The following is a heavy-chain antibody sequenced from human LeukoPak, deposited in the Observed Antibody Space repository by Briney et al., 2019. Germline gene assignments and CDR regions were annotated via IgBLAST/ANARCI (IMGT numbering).Heavy chain of an antibody. D-gene: IGHD3-10*01. J-gene: IGHJ5*02. Sequence: SETPSLTCAVYGGSFSGYYWSWIRQPPGKGLEWIGEINHSGSTNYNPSLKSRVTISVDTSKNQFSLKLSSVTAADTAVYYCARRLLWFGELSRLIYNWFDPWGQGTLVTVSS. CDR1: GGSFSGYY. V-gene: IGHV4-34*01. CDR2: INHSGST. CDR3: ARRLLWFGELSRLIYNWFDP.